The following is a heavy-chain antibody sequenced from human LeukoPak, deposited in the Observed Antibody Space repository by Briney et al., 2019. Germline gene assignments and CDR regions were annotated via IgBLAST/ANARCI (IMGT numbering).Heavy chain of an antibody. Sequence: SETLSLTCTVSGGSISSYYWSWIRQPAGKGLEWIGRIYTSGSTNYNPSLTSRVNMSVDTSKNQFSLKLSSVTAADTAVYYCARDDWYSSSWPGAFDIWGQGTMVTVSS. CDR1: GGSISSYY. CDR2: IYTSGST. D-gene: IGHD6-13*01. CDR3: ARDDWYSSSWPGAFDI. V-gene: IGHV4-4*07. J-gene: IGHJ3*02.